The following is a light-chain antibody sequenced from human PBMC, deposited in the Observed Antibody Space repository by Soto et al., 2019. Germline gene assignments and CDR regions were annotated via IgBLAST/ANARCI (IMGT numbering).Light chain of an antibody. V-gene: IGKV1-27*01. CDR1: QAIGNS. CDR3: QKYYTAPIT. J-gene: IGKJ5*01. Sequence: DINLTQSPSSLSASVGDRVTITCRASQAIGNSLAWLQQKPGKVPKLLIYAASTLQSGVPTRFSGSGSGTDFTLTISSLQPEDVASYYCQKYYTAPITFGQGTRLEI. CDR2: AAS.